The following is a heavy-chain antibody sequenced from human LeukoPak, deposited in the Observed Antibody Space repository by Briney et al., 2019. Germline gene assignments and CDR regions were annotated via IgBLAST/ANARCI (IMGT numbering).Heavy chain of an antibody. D-gene: IGHD2/OR15-2a*01. CDR2: MTSSSTYI. V-gene: IGHV3-21*01. J-gene: IGHJ6*03. CDR3: ARVSVGQGGDHILFYMDV. Sequence: PGGSLRLSCAASGFTFSSYGMHWVRQAPGKGLEWVASMTSSSTYIDYADSVKGRFTLSRDNAENSLYLQMHSLRVDDMAVYYCARVSVGQGGDHILFYMDVWGKGTTVTVSS. CDR1: GFTFSSYG.